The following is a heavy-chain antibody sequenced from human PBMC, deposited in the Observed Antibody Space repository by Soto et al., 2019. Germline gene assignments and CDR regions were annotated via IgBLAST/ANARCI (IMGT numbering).Heavy chain of an antibody. CDR2: INHSGST. V-gene: IGHV4-34*01. Sequence: PSETLSLTCAVYGGSFSGYYWSWIRQPPGKGLEWIGEINHSGSTNYNPSLKSRVTISVDTSKNQFSLKLSSVTAADTAVYYCARVSRAGNYYYYYYGMDVWGQGTTVTVSS. J-gene: IGHJ6*02. CDR3: ARVSRAGNYYYYYYGMDV. D-gene: IGHD1-7*01. CDR1: GGSFSGYY.